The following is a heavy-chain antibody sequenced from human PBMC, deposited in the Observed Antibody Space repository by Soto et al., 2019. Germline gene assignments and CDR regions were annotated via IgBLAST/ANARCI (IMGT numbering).Heavy chain of an antibody. Sequence: QVQLQQWGAGLLKPSETLSLTCAVYGGSFSGYYWSWIRQPPGKGMEWIGEINHSGSTNYNPSLKSRVTISVDTAKNQFSLKLSSVTAADTAVYYCARPSQYYYESSGYYGYWGQGTLVTVSS. CDR2: INHSGST. CDR3: ARPSQYYYESSGYYGY. V-gene: IGHV4-34*01. D-gene: IGHD3-22*01. CDR1: GGSFSGYY. J-gene: IGHJ4*02.